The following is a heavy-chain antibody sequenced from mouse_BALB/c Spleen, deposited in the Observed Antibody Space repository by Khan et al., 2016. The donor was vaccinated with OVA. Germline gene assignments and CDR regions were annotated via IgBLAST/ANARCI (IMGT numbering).Heavy chain of an antibody. CDR3: ARWGYAGTMDS. Sequence: QIQLVQSGPELKKPGEPVKISCKASGYTFTKNGMNWAKQAPGQGLKWMGWINTYTGEPTYAADFKGRFAFSLETSASTAYLQINNRKNEDTATYFCARWGYAGTMDSWGQGTSVTVSP. CDR1: GYTFTKNG. CDR2: INTYTGEP. J-gene: IGHJ4*01. V-gene: IGHV9-3-1*01. D-gene: IGHD2-14*01.